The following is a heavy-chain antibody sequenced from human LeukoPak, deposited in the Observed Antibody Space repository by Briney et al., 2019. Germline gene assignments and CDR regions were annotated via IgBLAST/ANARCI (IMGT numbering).Heavy chain of an antibody. D-gene: IGHD3-3*01. CDR3: ARDPNGPERSEVHITIFGVVTSERGYFDY. J-gene: IGHJ4*02. CDR1: GGSISNYY. CDR2: IYTSGST. Sequence: SETLSLTCTVSGGSISNYYWSWIRQPAGKGLEWIGRIYTSGSTNYNPSLKSRVTMSVDTSKNQFSLKLSSVTAADTAVYYCARDPNGPERSEVHITIFGVVTSERGYFDYWGQGTLVTVSS. V-gene: IGHV4-4*07.